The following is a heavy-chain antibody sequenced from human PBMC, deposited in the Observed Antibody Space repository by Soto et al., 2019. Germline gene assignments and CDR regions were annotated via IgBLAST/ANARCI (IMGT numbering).Heavy chain of an antibody. Sequence: GGSLRLSCAASGFTLSSYAMSWVRQAPGKGLEWVSAISGSGGSTYYADSVKGRFTISRDNSKNTLYLQMNSLRAEDTAVYYCAKAITYYYDSSGYEDYFDYWGQGTLVTVSS. CDR2: ISGSGGST. V-gene: IGHV3-23*01. CDR3: AKAITYYYDSSGYEDYFDY. D-gene: IGHD3-22*01. J-gene: IGHJ4*02. CDR1: GFTLSSYA.